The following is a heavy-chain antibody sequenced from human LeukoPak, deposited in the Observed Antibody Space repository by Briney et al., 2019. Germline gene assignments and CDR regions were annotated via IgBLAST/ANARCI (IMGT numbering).Heavy chain of an antibody. Sequence: GESLKISCKGSGYSFTSYWIGWVRQMPGKSLEWMGIIYPGDSDTRYSPSFQGQVTISADKSISTAYLQWSSLKASDTAMYYCARQVRTGYDILTGRGYYYMDVWGKGTTVTVSS. CDR3: ARQVRTGYDILTGRGYYYMDV. CDR1: GYSFTSYW. J-gene: IGHJ6*03. V-gene: IGHV5-51*01. CDR2: IYPGDSDT. D-gene: IGHD3-9*01.